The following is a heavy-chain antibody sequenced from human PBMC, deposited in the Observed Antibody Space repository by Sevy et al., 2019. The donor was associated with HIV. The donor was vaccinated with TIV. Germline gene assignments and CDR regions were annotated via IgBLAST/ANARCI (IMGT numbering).Heavy chain of an antibody. V-gene: IGHV3-9*01. D-gene: IGHD2-2*01. CDR2: ISWNSGSI. CDR3: AKGFKVVPAAMLGWAHGAFDI. CDR1: GFTFDDYA. Sequence: GGSLRLSCAASGFTFDDYAMHWVRQAPGKGLEWVSGISWNSGSIGYADSVKGRFTISRDNAKNSLYLQMNSLRAEDTALYYCAKGFKVVPAAMLGWAHGAFDIWGQGTMVTVSS. J-gene: IGHJ3*02.